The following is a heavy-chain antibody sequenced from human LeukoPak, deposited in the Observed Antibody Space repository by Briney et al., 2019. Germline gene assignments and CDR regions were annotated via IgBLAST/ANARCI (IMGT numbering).Heavy chain of an antibody. V-gene: IGHV1-69*05. CDR3: ASNTVPDWYYYYMDV. CDR2: IIPIFGTA. J-gene: IGHJ6*03. Sequence: SVKVSCKASGGTFTSYAISWVRQAPGRGLEWMGGIIPIFGTANYAQKFQGRVTMTTDTSTSTAYMELRSLRSDDTAVYYCASNTVPDWYYYYMDVWGKGTTVTVSS. D-gene: IGHD3-9*01. CDR1: GGTFTSYA.